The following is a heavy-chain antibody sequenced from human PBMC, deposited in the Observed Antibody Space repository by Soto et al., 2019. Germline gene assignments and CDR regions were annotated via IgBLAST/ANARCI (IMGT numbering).Heavy chain of an antibody. D-gene: IGHD3-3*01. V-gene: IGHV4-30-4*01. Sequence: QVQLQESGPGLVKPSQTLSLTCTVSGGSISSGDYYWSWIRQPPGKGLEWIGYIYYSGSTYYNPSLKSRVTISVGTSKNQFSLKLSSVTAADTAVYYCASWAITQEGDDFWSGYYWRVDVWGQGTTVTVSS. J-gene: IGHJ6*02. CDR3: ASWAITQEGDDFWSGYYWRVDV. CDR2: IYYSGST. CDR1: GGSISSGDYY.